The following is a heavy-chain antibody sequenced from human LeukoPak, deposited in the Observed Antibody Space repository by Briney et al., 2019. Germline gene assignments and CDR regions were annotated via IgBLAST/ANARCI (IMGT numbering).Heavy chain of an antibody. J-gene: IGHJ4*02. V-gene: IGHV4-39*01. CDR2: IYYSGST. CDR1: GGSISSSSYY. Sequence: SETLSLTCTVSGGSISSSSYYWGWIRQPPGKGLEWIGSIYYSGSTYCNPSLKSRVTISVDTSKNQFSLKLSSVTAADTAVYYCAYYYGSGALNWGQGTLVTVSS. D-gene: IGHD3-10*01. CDR3: AYYYGSGALN.